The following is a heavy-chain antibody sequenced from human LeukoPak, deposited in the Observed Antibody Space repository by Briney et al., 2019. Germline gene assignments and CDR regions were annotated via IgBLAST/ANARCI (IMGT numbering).Heavy chain of an antibody. V-gene: IGHV1-2*02. CDR1: GYTFHDYY. D-gene: IGHD2-15*01. Sequence: ASVKVSCKALGYTFHDYYIHWVRQAPGQGLEWMGWIKPSSGATHYAPKFQGRVTMTRDTSISTAYMELSSLRSEDTAVYYCARGGYCSGGSCYGWFDPWGQGTLVTVSS. CDR3: ARGGYCSGGSCYGWFDP. CDR2: IKPSSGAT. J-gene: IGHJ5*02.